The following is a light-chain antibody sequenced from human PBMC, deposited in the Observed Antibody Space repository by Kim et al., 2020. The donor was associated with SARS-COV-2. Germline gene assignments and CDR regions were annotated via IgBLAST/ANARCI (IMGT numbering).Light chain of an antibody. V-gene: IGKV3-15*01. J-gene: IGKJ4*01. CDR3: QQYNSWPLT. Sequence: SVSPGGRAALSSGASQSVRNDLAWYQQRPGQAPRLLVYGGSTRATGVPLRISGSGSGTHFTLIVSSLQPEDSGVYYCQQYNSWPLTFGGGTKLEIK. CDR2: GGS. CDR1: QSVRND.